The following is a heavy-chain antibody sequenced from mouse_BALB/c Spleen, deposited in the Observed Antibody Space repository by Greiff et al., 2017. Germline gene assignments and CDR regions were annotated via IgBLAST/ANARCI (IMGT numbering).Heavy chain of an antibody. V-gene: IGHV5-17*02. J-gene: IGHJ1*01. CDR2: ISSGSSTI. CDR3: ARSANWYFDV. Sequence: EVQGVESGGGLVQPGGSRKLSCAASGFTFSSFGMHWVRQAPEKGLEWVAYISSGSSTIYYADTVKGRFTISRDNPKNTLFLQMTSLRSEDTAMYYWARSANWYFDVWGAGTTVTVSS. CDR1: GFTFSSFG.